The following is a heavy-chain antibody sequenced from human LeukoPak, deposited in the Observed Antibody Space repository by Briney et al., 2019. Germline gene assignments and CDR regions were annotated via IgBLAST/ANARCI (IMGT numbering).Heavy chain of an antibody. CDR2: LSGSGGST. D-gene: IGHD6-19*01. V-gene: IGHV3-23*01. Sequence: GGSLRLSCAASGFTFSSYAMSWVRQAPGKGLEWVSTLSGSGGSTYYADSVKGRFTISRDNSKNTLYLQMNSLRAEDTAVYFCAPLSEAIALAVTWGQGTSVTVSS. CDR3: APLSEAIALAVT. J-gene: IGHJ4*02. CDR1: GFTFSSYA.